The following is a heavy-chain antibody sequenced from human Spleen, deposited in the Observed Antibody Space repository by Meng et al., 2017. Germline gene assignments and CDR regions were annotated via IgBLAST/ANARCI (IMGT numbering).Heavy chain of an antibody. D-gene: IGHD7-27*01. CDR3: TTDALTGASEFDY. CDR2: IKSKGSGGTT. Sequence: GESLKISCAASGFTFSNAWMTWVRQAPGKGLEWIGRIKSKGSGGTTDYSAPVKGRFTVSRDDSKNTLYLQMNRLKTEDTAVYYCTTDALTGASEFDYWGQGTLVTVSS. CDR1: GFTFSNAW. V-gene: IGHV3-15*03. J-gene: IGHJ4*02.